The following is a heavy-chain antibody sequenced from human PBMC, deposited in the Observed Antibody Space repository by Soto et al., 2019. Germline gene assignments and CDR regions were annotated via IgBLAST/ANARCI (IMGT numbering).Heavy chain of an antibody. CDR1: GGSASSNTAS. V-gene: IGHV6-1*01. CDR2: TYFRSKWYN. D-gene: IGHD5-12*01. Sequence: QTLSLTGAISGGSASSNTASWNWIRHSPSRGLEWLGRTYFRSKWYNVYAVSVKSRIIINPDTSNNQFSLQLNSVTPEDTAVYFCAKGDNLGPKTGYAFDPWGQGIMGTVSS. CDR3: AKGDNLGPKTGYAFDP. J-gene: IGHJ5*02.